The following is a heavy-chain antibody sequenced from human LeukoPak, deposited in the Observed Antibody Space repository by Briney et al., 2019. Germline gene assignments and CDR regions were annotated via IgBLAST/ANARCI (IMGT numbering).Heavy chain of an antibody. CDR2: FDPEDGET. D-gene: IGHD3/OR15-3a*01. CDR1: GYTLTELS. CDR3: ATAGDFGPPPWFDP. J-gene: IGHJ5*02. Sequence: ASVKVSCKVSGYTLTELSMHWVRQAPGKGLKRMGGFDPEDGETIYAQKFQGRVTMTEDTSTDTAYMELSSLRSEDTAVYYCATAGDFGPPPWFDPWGQGTLVTVSS. V-gene: IGHV1-24*01.